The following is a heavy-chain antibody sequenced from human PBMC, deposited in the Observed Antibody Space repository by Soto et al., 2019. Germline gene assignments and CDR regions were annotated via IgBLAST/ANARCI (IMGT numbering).Heavy chain of an antibody. V-gene: IGHV3-13*01. CDR2: IGPASDT. CDR1: GFIFSDYD. J-gene: IGHJ3*02. Sequence: ESGGALVQPGGSLRLSCVTSGFIFSDYDMHWVRQATGKGLEWVSGIGPASDTYYPGSVRGRFTVSRENAKDSLYLEMNSLSAGDTAVYYCARGRNYAAFDIWGQGTMVTVSS. CDR3: ARGRNYAAFDI. D-gene: IGHD1-7*01.